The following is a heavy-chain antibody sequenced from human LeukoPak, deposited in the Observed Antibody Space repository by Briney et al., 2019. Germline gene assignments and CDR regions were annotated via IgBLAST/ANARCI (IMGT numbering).Heavy chain of an antibody. CDR3: ARDLRSGSVRFDY. D-gene: IGHD3-10*01. CDR2: ISAYNGNT. J-gene: IGHJ4*02. Sequence: ASVKVSCKASGYTFTSYGISWVRQAPGQGLEWMGWISAYNGNTNYAQKFQGRVTMTRDTSTSTVYMELSGLTSEDTGVYYCARDLRSGSVRFDYWGQGTLVTVSS. CDR1: GYTFTSYG. V-gene: IGHV1-18*01.